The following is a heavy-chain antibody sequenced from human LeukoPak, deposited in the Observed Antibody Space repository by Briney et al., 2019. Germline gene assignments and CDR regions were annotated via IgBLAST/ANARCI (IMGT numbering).Heavy chain of an antibody. CDR2: ISYDGSNK. D-gene: IGHD5-18*01. J-gene: IGHJ1*01. V-gene: IGHV3-30*04. Sequence: GRSLRLSCAASGFTFSSYAMHQVRQAPGKGLEWVAVISYDGSNKYYADSVKGRFTISRDNSKNTLYLQMNSLRAEDTAVYYCARDIYGYSYGYEFQHWGQGTLVTVSS. CDR3: ARDIYGYSYGYEFQH. CDR1: GFTFSSYA.